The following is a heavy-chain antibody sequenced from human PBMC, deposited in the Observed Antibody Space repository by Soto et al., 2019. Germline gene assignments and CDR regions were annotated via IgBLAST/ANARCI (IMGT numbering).Heavy chain of an antibody. CDR1: GFTFSTYG. V-gene: IGHV3-33*01. CDR3: ARDLRKGRYFDY. J-gene: IGHJ4*02. CDR2: IWSDGRNK. Sequence: QVQLVESGGGVVQPGRSLRLSCAASGFTFSTYGMHWVRQAPGKGPEWVAVIWSDGRNKYYADSVKGRFTISRDNSENSLYLQMNSLRVEDTAVYYCARDLRKGRYFDYWGQGTLVTVSS.